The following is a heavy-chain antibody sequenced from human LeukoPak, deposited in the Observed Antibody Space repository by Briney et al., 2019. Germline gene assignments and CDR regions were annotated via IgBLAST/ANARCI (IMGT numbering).Heavy chain of an antibody. CDR1: GFAFSSYE. CDR3: TTRAEWLSSPSDAFVS. Sequence: GGSLRLSCAASGFAFSSYEMNWVRQAPGKGLEWVSYISSSGSTIYYADSVKGRFTISRDNAKNSLYLQMNSLRAEDTAVYYWTTRAEWLSSPSDAFVSWGQGTMVTVSS. CDR2: ISSSGSTI. J-gene: IGHJ3*02. D-gene: IGHD3-3*01. V-gene: IGHV3-48*03.